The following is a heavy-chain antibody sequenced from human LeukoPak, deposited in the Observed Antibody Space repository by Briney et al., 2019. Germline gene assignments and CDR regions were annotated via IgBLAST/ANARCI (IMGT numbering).Heavy chain of an antibody. Sequence: SETLSLTCTVSGGSISSSSYYWGWIRQPPGEGLEWIGSIYYSGSTYYNPSLKSRVTISVDTSKNQFSLKLSSVTAADTAVYYCARESADGEALDYWGQGTLVTVSS. J-gene: IGHJ4*02. CDR1: GGSISSSSYY. CDR2: IYYSGST. V-gene: IGHV4-39*07. CDR3: ARESADGEALDY.